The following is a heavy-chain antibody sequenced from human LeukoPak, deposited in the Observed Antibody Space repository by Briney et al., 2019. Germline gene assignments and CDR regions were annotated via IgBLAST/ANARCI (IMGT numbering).Heavy chain of an antibody. CDR3: ARDFRDGVDV. Sequence: PGGSLRLSCAASGFTFSSYGMHWVRQAPGKGLGWVAVILYDGSNKYYADSVKARFTISRDNAYNTLYLQMNSLRPEDTAVYYCARDFRDGVDVWGQGTTVTVSS. J-gene: IGHJ6*02. CDR1: GFTFSSYG. V-gene: IGHV3-30*03. CDR2: ILYDGSNK.